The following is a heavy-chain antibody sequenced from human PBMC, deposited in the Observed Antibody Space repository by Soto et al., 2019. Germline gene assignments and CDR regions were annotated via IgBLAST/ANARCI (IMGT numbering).Heavy chain of an antibody. CDR2: IYSSGRT. CDR3: GRDFDVNTALDYWYFDL. CDR1: GGSTSGKY. Sequence: QVHLQESGPGVVKASETLSLTRSLSGGSTSGKYWSWIRQSAGKGLEWIGRIYSSGRTHYNPSLGSRVSMSVAHNYFSLRLTSVPAADTAIYYCGRDFDVNTALDYWYFDLWGRGTQVSVSS. D-gene: IGHD3-9*01. J-gene: IGHJ2*01. V-gene: IGHV4-4*07.